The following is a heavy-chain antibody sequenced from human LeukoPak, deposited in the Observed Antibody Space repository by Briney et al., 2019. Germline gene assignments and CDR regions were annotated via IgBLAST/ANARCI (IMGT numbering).Heavy chain of an antibody. J-gene: IGHJ4*02. CDR1: GFTFSSYW. V-gene: IGHV3-7*01. Sequence: GGSLRLSCAASGFTFSSYWMSWVRQAPGKGLEWVANINQDGSDKYYVDSVKGRFTISKDNAKNSLYPQMNSLRAEDTAVYYCARDRSGSYYDYWGQGTLVTVSS. CDR3: ARDRSGSYYDY. CDR2: INQDGSDK. D-gene: IGHD1-26*01.